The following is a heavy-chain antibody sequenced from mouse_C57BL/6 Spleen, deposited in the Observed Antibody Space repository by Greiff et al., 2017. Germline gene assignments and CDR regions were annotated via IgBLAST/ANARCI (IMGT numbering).Heavy chain of an antibody. J-gene: IGHJ2*01. V-gene: IGHV5-17*01. CDR3: ARDYYYGSSFDY. D-gene: IGHD1-1*01. CDR1: GFTFSDYG. CDR2: ISSGSSTI. Sequence: EVKLVESGGGLVKPGGSLKLSCAASGFTFSDYGMHWVRQAPEKGLEWVAYISSGSSTIYYADTVKGRFTIPRDNAKNTLFLQMTSLRSEDTAMYYCARDYYYGSSFDYWGQGTTLTVSS.